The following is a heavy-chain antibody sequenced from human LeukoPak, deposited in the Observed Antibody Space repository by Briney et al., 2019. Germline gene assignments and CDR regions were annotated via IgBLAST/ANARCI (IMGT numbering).Heavy chain of an antibody. J-gene: IGHJ4*02. CDR2: INAGNGNT. D-gene: IGHD3-22*01. V-gene: IGHV1-3*01. CDR1: GYTFTSYA. CDR3: ARPRDCYDSSGCFDY. Sequence: ASVKVSCKASGYTFTSYAMHWVRQAPGQRLEWMGWINAGNGNTKYSQKFQGRVTITRDTSASTAYMELSSLRSEDTAVYYCARPRDCYDSSGCFDYWGQGTLVTVSS.